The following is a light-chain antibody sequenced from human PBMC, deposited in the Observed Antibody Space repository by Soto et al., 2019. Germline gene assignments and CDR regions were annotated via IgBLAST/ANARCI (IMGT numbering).Light chain of an antibody. CDR1: QSINSY. CDR3: KQSFRTPRT. V-gene: IGKV1-39*01. J-gene: IGKJ1*01. Sequence: DIQMTQSPSSQSASVGDRVTITCRASQSINSYLNWYQQKPGKAPKLLIYAASSLQSGVPSRFSGSGSETDFTLTITSLQPDDFATYYCKQSFRTPRTFGQGTRVDI. CDR2: AAS.